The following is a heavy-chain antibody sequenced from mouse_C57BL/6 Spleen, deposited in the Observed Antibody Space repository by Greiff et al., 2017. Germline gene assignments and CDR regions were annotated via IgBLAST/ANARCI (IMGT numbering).Heavy chain of an antibody. Sequence: QVHVKQPGAELVKPGASVKMSCKASGYTFTSYWITWVKQRPGQGLEWIGDIYPGSGSTNYNEKFKSKATLTVDTSSSTAYMQLSSLTSEDSAVYYCARSDDGYYSFFAYWGQGTLVTVSA. CDR1: GYTFTSYW. CDR3: ARSDDGYYSFFAY. D-gene: IGHD2-3*01. CDR2: IYPGSGST. J-gene: IGHJ3*01. V-gene: IGHV1-55*01.